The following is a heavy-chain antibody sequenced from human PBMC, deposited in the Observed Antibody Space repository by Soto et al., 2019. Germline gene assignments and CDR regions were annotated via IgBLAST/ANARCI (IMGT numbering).Heavy chain of an antibody. V-gene: IGHV3-23*01. CDR1: GFKFSNYA. CDR2: ISATGGGT. D-gene: IGHD3-16*01. Sequence: LRLSCAASGFKFSNYAMSWVRQAPGKGLEWVSLISATGGGTYYADSVKGRFTISRDNSHNTLYLQVHSLTAEDTAVYYCAKDRRAGGNSAFYFDFWGQGAQVTVS. J-gene: IGHJ4*02. CDR3: AKDRRAGGNSAFYFDF.